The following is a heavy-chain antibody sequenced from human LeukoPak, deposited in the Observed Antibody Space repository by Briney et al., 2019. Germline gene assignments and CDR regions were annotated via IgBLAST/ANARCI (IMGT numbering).Heavy chain of an antibody. V-gene: IGHV1-24*01. J-gene: IGHJ5*02. CDR2: FDPEDGET. CDR1: GYTLTELS. Sequence: PAASVKVSCKVSGYTLTELSMHWVRQAPGKGLEWMGGFDPEDGETIYAQKFQGRVTMTEDTSTDTAYMELSSLRSEDTAVYYCATEGGKPADLNPPNNWFDPWGQGTLVTVSS. D-gene: IGHD1-14*01. CDR3: ATEGGKPADLNPPNNWFDP.